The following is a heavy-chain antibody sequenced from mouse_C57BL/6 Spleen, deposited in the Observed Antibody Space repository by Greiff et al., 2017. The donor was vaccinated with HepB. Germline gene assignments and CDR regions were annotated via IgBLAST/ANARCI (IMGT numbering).Heavy chain of an antibody. CDR3: ARVITTVVATRGYFDD. Sequence: VQLQQSGPELVKPGASVKIPCKASGYTFTDYNMDWVKQSHGKSLEWIGDINPNNGGTIYNQKFKGKATLTVDKSSSTAYMELRSLTSEDTAVYYCARVITTVVATRGYFDDWGQGTTLTVSS. CDR1: GYTFTDYN. D-gene: IGHD1-1*01. CDR2: INPNNGGT. J-gene: IGHJ2*01. V-gene: IGHV1-18*01.